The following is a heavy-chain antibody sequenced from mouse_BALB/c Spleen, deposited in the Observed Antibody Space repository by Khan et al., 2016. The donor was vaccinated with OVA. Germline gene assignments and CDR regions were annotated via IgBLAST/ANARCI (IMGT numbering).Heavy chain of an antibody. CDR3: ARDYHGNYYFDY. D-gene: IGHD2-1*01. CDR1: GYSITSGYY. V-gene: IGHV3-6*02. CDR2: ISYDGSN. J-gene: IGHJ2*01. Sequence: VQLQQSGPGLVKPSQSLSLTCSVTGYSITSGYYWNWIRQFPGNKLEWMGYISYDGSNNYNPSLKNRISITRDTSKNQFFLKLNSVTTEDTATYYCARDYHGNYYFDYWGQGTTLTVSS.